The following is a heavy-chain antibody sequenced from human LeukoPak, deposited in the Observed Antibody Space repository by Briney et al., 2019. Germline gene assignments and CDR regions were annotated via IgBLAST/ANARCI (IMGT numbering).Heavy chain of an antibody. CDR1: GFTFSSYG. CDR2: ISYDGSNK. J-gene: IGHJ6*04. D-gene: IGHD3-3*01. Sequence: GGSLRLSCAASGFTFSSYGMHWVRQAPGKGLEWVAVISYDGSNKYYADSVKGRFTISRDNSKDTLYLQMNSLRAEDTAVYYCARGREVFGVVARPDVWGKGTTVTVSS. CDR3: ARGREVFGVVARPDV. V-gene: IGHV3-30*03.